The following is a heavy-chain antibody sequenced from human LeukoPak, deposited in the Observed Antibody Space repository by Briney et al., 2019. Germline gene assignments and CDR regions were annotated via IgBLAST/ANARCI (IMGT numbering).Heavy chain of an antibody. Sequence: SVKVSCKASGYTFTGYYMHWVRQAPGQGLEWMGWMNPNSGNTGYAQKFQGRVTMTRNTSISTAYMELSSLRSEDTAVYYCARGQRYFTPWGQGTLVTVSS. D-gene: IGHD3-9*01. CDR1: GYTFTGYY. J-gene: IGHJ5*02. CDR3: ARGQRYFTP. CDR2: MNPNSGNT. V-gene: IGHV1-8*02.